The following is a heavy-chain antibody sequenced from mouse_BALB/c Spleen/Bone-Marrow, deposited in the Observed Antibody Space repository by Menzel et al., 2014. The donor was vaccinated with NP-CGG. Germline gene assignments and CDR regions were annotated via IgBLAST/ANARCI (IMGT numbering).Heavy chain of an antibody. CDR1: GYTFTSYW. CDR3: TSYGAWFAY. Sequence: LKESGSELVRPGASVKLSCKASGYTFTSYWMHWVKQRPGQGLEWIGNIYPGSGSTNYDEKFKSKATLTVDTSSSTAYVQLSSLTSEDSAVYYCTSYGAWFAYWGQGTLVTVSA. V-gene: IGHV1S22*01. CDR2: IYPGSGST. J-gene: IGHJ3*01. D-gene: IGHD1-1*01.